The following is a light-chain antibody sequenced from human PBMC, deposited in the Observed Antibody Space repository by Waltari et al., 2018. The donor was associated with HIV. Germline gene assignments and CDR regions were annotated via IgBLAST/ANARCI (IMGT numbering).Light chain of an antibody. CDR3: QHYGNSPFT. Sequence: EIVLTQSPGTLSLSPGERATLSCRASQSVTSGHLAWFQQKPGQAPMLLIYAASSRATGIPDKFSGSGSGTDFTLTISRVEPEDFAVFYCQHYGNSPFTFGPGTKVDIK. CDR1: QSVTSGH. CDR2: AAS. V-gene: IGKV3-20*01. J-gene: IGKJ3*01.